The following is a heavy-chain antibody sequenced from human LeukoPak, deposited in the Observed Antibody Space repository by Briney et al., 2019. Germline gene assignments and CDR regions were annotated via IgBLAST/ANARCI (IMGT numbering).Heavy chain of an antibody. CDR1: GFTFSSYA. CDR2: ISGSGGST. J-gene: IGHJ5*02. CDR3: AKASDQWELLSWFDP. Sequence: GGSLRLSCAAAGFTFSSYAMSWVRQAPGKGLEWVSAISGSGGSTYYADSVKGRFTISRDNSENTLYLKMNSLRAADTAVYYCAKASDQWELLSWFDPWGQGTLVTVSS. D-gene: IGHD1-26*01. V-gene: IGHV3-23*01.